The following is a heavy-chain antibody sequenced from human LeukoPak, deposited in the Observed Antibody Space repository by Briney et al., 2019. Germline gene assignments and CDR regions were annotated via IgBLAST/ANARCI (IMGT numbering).Heavy chain of an antibody. CDR2: IKQDGSEK. CDR1: GFTFSSYW. CDR3: ARESGAQWLVY. Sequence: GGSLRLSCAASGFTFSSYWMSWVRQAPGKGLEWVANIKQDGSEKYYVDSVKGRFTTSRDNAKNSLYLQMNSLRAEDTAVYYCARESGAQWLVYWGQGTLVTVSS. V-gene: IGHV3-7*01. D-gene: IGHD6-19*01. J-gene: IGHJ4*02.